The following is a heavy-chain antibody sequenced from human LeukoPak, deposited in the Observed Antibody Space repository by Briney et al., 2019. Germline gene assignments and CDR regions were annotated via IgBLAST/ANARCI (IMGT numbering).Heavy chain of an antibody. Sequence: PGGSLRLSCAASGFTFSSYSMNWVRQASGKGLEWVSSISSSSSYKYYADSVKGRFTISRDNAKNSLYLQMNSLRAEDTAVYYCARDPYSSSRKFDYWGQGTLVTVSS. CDR1: GFTFSSYS. J-gene: IGHJ4*02. CDR2: ISSSSSYK. V-gene: IGHV3-21*01. CDR3: ARDPYSSSRKFDY. D-gene: IGHD6-13*01.